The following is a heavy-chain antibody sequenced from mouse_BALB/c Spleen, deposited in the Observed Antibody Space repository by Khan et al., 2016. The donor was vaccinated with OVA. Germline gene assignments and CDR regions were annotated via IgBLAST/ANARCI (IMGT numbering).Heavy chain of an antibody. CDR2: IWGGGNT. CDR1: GFSLTDYG. Sequence: QMQLEESGPGLVAPSQSLSITCTVSGFSLTDYGVSWIRQPPGKGLEWLGVIWGGGNTYYNSALRSRLSISKDNSKSQVFLEMSSLQTDDTAMYYCAKGVWSYYYVLDYWGQGTSVTVSS. V-gene: IGHV2-6-5*01. J-gene: IGHJ4*01. CDR3: AKGVWSYYYVLDY.